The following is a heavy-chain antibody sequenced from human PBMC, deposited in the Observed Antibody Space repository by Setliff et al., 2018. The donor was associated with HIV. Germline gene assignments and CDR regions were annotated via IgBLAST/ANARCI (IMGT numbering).Heavy chain of an antibody. J-gene: IGHJ6*03. Sequence: SETLSITCAVSGGFFSSTNWWGWVRQSPGKGLEWIGEIYHTGSANYNPSLTGRVIISGDKSKNQFSLKLKSLTAADTALYYCVRERRTPSYSTSSGRTYQYNMDVWGKGTTVTVSS. CDR2: IYHTGSA. V-gene: IGHV4-4*02. CDR3: VRERRTPSYSTSSGRTYQYNMDV. D-gene: IGHD2-21*01. CDR1: GGFFSSTNW.